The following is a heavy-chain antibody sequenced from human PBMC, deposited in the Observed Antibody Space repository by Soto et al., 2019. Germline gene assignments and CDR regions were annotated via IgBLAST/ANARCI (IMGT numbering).Heavy chain of an antibody. Sequence: SETLSLTCTVSGGSISSYYWSWIPHPPGKALESIVYIYYSGITYFTPSLNSRVTLSLDTSNTHFSLKLISVTAADTAVYYFARSFGVAAAGPFDYWHQGTLVTVSS. CDR3: ARSFGVAAAGPFDY. CDR2: IYYSGIT. D-gene: IGHD6-13*01. J-gene: IGHJ4*02. V-gene: IGHV4-59*12. CDR1: GGSISSYY.